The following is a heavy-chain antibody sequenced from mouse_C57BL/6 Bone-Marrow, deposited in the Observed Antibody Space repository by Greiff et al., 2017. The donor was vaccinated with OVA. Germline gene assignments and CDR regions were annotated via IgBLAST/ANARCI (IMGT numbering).Heavy chain of an antibody. Sequence: VQLQESGAELVRPGASVKLSCKASGFTFTSYGISWVKQRPGQGLEWIGEIYPRSGNTYYNEKFKGKATLTADKSSSTAYMELRSLTSEDSAVYFCARYYCGSSYGFAYWGQGTLVTVSA. J-gene: IGHJ3*01. V-gene: IGHV1-81*01. CDR1: GFTFTSYG. CDR2: IYPRSGNT. D-gene: IGHD1-1*01. CDR3: ARYYCGSSYGFAY.